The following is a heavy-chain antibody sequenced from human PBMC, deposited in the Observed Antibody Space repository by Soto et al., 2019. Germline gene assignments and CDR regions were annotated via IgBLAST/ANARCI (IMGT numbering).Heavy chain of an antibody. CDR3: AREQPKEDIVVVVAADNAFDI. D-gene: IGHD2-15*01. J-gene: IGHJ3*02. Sequence: QVQLQESGPGLVKPSQTLSLTCTVSGGSISSGGYYWSWIRQHPGKGLEWIGYIYYSGSTYYNPSLKSRVTISVDPSKHQFSLKLSSVTAADTAVYYCAREQPKEDIVVVVAADNAFDIWGPGTMVTVSS. V-gene: IGHV4-31*03. CDR1: GGSISSGGYY. CDR2: IYYSGST.